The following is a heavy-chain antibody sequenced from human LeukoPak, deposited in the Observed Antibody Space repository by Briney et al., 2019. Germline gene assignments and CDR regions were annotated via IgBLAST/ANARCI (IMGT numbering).Heavy chain of an antibody. Sequence: PSETLSLTCAVYGGSFSGYYWSWIRQPPGKGLEWIGEINHSGSTNYNPSLKSRVTISVDTSKNQFSLNLSPVTAADTAVYYCARHWEAVAGIDYWGQGTLVTVSS. D-gene: IGHD6-19*01. V-gene: IGHV4-34*01. CDR1: GGSFSGYY. J-gene: IGHJ4*02. CDR2: INHSGST. CDR3: ARHWEAVAGIDY.